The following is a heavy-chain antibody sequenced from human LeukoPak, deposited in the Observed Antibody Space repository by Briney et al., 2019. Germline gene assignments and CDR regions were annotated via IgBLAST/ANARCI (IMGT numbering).Heavy chain of an antibody. J-gene: IGHJ6*02. D-gene: IGHD2-15*01. CDR3: AKDRAVVVSISRGMDV. Sequence: GGSLRLSCAASGFTFSSYGMHWVRQAPGKGLEWVAVISYDGSNKYYADSVKGRFTISRDNSKNTLYLQMNSLRAEDTAVYYCAKDRAVVVSISRGMDVWGQGTTVTVSS. V-gene: IGHV3-30*18. CDR1: GFTFSSYG. CDR2: ISYDGSNK.